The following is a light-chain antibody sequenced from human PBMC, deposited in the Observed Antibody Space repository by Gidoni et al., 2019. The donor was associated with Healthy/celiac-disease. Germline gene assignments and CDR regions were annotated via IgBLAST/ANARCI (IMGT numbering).Light chain of an antibody. J-gene: IGKJ3*01. CDR2: AAS. CDR1: QGISSY. CDR3: QQYYSYLPFT. Sequence: AIRMTQSPSSLSASTGDRVTITCRASQGISSYLAWYQQKPGKSPKLLIYAASTLQSGVPSRFSGSGSGTDFTRTISCLQSEDFATYYCQQYYSYLPFTFGPGTKVEIK. V-gene: IGKV1-8*01.